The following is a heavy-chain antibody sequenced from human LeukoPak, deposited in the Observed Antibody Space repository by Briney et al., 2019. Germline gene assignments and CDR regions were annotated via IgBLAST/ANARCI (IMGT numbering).Heavy chain of an antibody. CDR2: INVYNGNT. CDR1: GYTFTIYG. V-gene: IGHV1-18*01. J-gene: IGHJ3*02. CDR3: ARTSAPYYDSSGYYSGDAFDI. Sequence: ASVKVSCKASGYTFTIYGINWVRQAPGQGLEWMGWINVYNGNTNYAQKLQGRVTMTTDTSTDTAYMELRSLRSDDTAVYYCARTSAPYYDSSGYYSGDAFDIWGQGTMVTVSS. D-gene: IGHD3-22*01.